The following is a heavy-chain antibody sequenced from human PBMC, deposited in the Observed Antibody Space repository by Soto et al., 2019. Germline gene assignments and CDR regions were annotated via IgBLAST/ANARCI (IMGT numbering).Heavy chain of an antibody. V-gene: IGHV3-53*01. Sequence: GGSLRLSCAASGFTVSSNYMSWVRQAPGKGLEWVSVIYSGGSTYYADSVKGRFTICRDNSENTLYLQMNSLRAEDTALYYCAKDPAGAGPDFDYWGQGTLVSVSS. CDR2: IYSGGST. CDR1: GFTVSSNY. CDR3: AKDPAGAGPDFDY. J-gene: IGHJ4*02.